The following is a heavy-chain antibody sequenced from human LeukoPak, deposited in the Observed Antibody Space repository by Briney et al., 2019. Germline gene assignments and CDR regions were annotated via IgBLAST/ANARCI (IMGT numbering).Heavy chain of an antibody. CDR1: GYTFTSYG. Sequence: GASVKVSCKASGYTFTSYGISGVRQAPGQGLEWMGWISAYNGNTNYAQKLQGRVTMTTDTSTSTAYMELRSLRSDDTAVYYCARAVITFGGVIVYLDYWGQGTLVTVSS. J-gene: IGHJ4*02. CDR3: ARAVITFGGVIVYLDY. CDR2: ISAYNGNT. D-gene: IGHD3-16*02. V-gene: IGHV1-18*01.